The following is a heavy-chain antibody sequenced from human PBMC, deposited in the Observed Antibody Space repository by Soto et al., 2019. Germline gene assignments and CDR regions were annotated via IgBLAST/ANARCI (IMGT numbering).Heavy chain of an antibody. CDR2: IYYSGST. Sequence: SETLSLTCAVSGGSISSYYWFWIRQPPGQGPEWIGYIYYSGSTNYNPSLKSRVTISVDTSKKQFSLKLSSVTAADTAVYYCARGEYYYYMAVWGKGTTVTVSS. CDR3: ARGEYYYYMAV. V-gene: IGHV4-59*01. CDR1: GGSISSYY. J-gene: IGHJ6*03.